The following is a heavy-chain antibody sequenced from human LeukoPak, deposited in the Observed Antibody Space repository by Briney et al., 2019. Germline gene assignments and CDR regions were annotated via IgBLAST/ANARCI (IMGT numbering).Heavy chain of an antibody. CDR2: ISGSGGST. Sequence: GGSLRLSCAASGFTFSSYAMSWVRQAPGKGLEWVSGISGSGGSTYYADSVKGRFTISRDNSKNTLYVQMSSLRAEDKAVYCCAKDLATMTTVTKFDYWGQGTLVTVSS. V-gene: IGHV3-23*01. J-gene: IGHJ4*02. CDR3: AKDLATMTTVTKFDY. CDR1: GFTFSSYA. D-gene: IGHD4-17*01.